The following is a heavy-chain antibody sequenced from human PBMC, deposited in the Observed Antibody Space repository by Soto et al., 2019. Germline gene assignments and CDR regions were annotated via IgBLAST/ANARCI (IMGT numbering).Heavy chain of an antibody. CDR3: AKEGGGYCSSPSCYTNAFDI. Sequence: GGSLRLSCAASGFTFSSYAMSWVRQAPGKGLEWVSALSGSGGSTYYADAVKGRFTISRDNSKNTLYLQMNSLRAEDTAVYYCAKEGGGYCSSPSCYTNAFDIGGQGTTVNVSS. CDR2: LSGSGGST. J-gene: IGHJ3*02. D-gene: IGHD2-2*02. V-gene: IGHV3-23*01. CDR1: GFTFSSYA.